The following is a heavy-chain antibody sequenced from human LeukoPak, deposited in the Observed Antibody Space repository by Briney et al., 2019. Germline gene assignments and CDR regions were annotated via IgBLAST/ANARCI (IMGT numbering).Heavy chain of an antibody. D-gene: IGHD3-9*01. CDR3: ACLDFDWVDGGNLFDP. Sequence: GWPLRLCCAASVSTFSSYSMNGVRQAPGKGLGCVSSISSSSRYIHYADTVKGRFTIYRDNAKNSLYLKINSLRAEHRAVYYSACLDFDWVDGGNLFDPWGQGTLVTVSS. J-gene: IGHJ5*02. V-gene: IGHV3-21*03. CDR1: VSTFSSYS. CDR2: ISSSSRYI.